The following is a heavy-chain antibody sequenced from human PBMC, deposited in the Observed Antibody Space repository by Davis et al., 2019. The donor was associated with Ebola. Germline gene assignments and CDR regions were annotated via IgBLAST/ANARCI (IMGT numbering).Heavy chain of an antibody. D-gene: IGHD6-13*01. Sequence: ASVKVSCKASGYTFTSYAMHWVRQAPGQRLEWMGWTNAGNGNTKYSQKFQGRVTITRDTSASTAYMELSSLRSEDTAVYYCARDRLYSSSWYSPRTDNWFDPWGQGTLVTVSS. CDR1: GYTFTSYA. CDR3: ARDRLYSSSWYSPRTDNWFDP. CDR2: TNAGNGNT. J-gene: IGHJ5*02. V-gene: IGHV1-3*01.